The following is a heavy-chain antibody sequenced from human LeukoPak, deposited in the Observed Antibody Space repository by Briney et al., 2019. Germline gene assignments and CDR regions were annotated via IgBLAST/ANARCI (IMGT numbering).Heavy chain of an antibody. J-gene: IGHJ4*02. CDR1: GFTFSSYA. CDR2: ISGSGAST. V-gene: IGHV3-23*01. Sequence: GGSLRLSCAAPGFTFSSYAMSWVRQAPGKGLEWVSAISGSGASTYYADSVKGRFTISRDNSKNTLYLQMNSLRAEDTAVYYCAKTMKSPDAHMYDFDYWGQGTLVTVSS. CDR3: AKTMKSPDAHMYDFDY. D-gene: IGHD2-2*01.